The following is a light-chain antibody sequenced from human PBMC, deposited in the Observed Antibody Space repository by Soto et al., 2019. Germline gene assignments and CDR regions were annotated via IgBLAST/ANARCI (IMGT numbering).Light chain of an antibody. V-gene: IGKV3-15*01. CDR2: DAS. CDR3: QQYNKWPRT. CDR1: QSVSSN. Sequence: EIVMTQSPATLSVSPGERATLSCRASQSVSSNLAWYQQKPGQAPRLLIYDASTRATGIPARFSGSGSGTEFTLTISSLQSEEFAVYYCQQYNKWPRTFGQGTKVEIK. J-gene: IGKJ1*01.